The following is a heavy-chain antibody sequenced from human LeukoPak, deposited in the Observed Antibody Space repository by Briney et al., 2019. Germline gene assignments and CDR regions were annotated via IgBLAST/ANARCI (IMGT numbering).Heavy chain of an antibody. V-gene: IGHV3-23*01. J-gene: IGHJ4*02. D-gene: IGHD3-10*01. Sequence: PGESLRLSCAASGFTFSSYAMSWVRQAPGKGLEWVSAISGSGTNTYYADSVKGRFTISRDNSKNTLYLQMNSLRAEDTAVYYCARDGGLWFGELLMGSRQDWGQGTLVTVSS. CDR3: ARDGGLWFGELLMGSRQD. CDR2: ISGSGTNT. CDR1: GFTFSSYA.